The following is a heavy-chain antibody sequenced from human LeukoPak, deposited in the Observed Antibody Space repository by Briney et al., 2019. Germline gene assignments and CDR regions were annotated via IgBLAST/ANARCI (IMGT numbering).Heavy chain of an antibody. CDR3: ARGSVRSGSPPSYYFDY. V-gene: IGHV1-2*02. D-gene: IGHD3-10*01. J-gene: IGHJ4*02. CDR2: INPNSGGT. CDR1: GYTFTGYY. Sequence: SVKVSCKASGYTFTGYYMHWVRQAPGQGLEWMGWINPNSGGTNYAQKLQGRVTMTRDTSISTAYMELSRLRSDDTAVYYCARGSVRSGSPPSYYFDYWGQGTLVTVSS.